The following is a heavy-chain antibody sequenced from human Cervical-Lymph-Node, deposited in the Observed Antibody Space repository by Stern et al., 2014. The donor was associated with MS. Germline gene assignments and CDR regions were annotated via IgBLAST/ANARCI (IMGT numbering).Heavy chain of an antibody. D-gene: IGHD6-13*01. CDR2: IYPGASDP. CDR3: ARGEGSAWYN. J-gene: IGHJ4*02. Sequence: EVQLLESGAEVKKPGESLKISCEASGYRFNTYWIGWVRQMPGKGLEWMGIIYPGASDPSFSPPFQGQVSISADKPMSTASLQWKSLKASDTAIYYCARGEGSAWYNWGQGTLVTVSS. V-gene: IGHV5-51*04. CDR1: GYRFNTYW.